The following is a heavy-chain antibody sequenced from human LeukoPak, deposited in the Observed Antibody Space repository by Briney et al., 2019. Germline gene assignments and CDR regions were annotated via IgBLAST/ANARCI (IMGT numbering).Heavy chain of an antibody. V-gene: IGHV3-30*18. CDR2: ISYDGSNK. J-gene: IGHJ4*02. Sequence: GGSLRLSCAASGFTFSSYGMHWVRQAPGKGLEWVAVISYDGSNKYYADSVKGRFTISRDNSKNTLYLQMNSLRAEDTAVYYCAKFPPPGLYGSAGYWGQGTLVTVSS. CDR1: GFTFSSYG. CDR3: AKFPPPGLYGSAGY. D-gene: IGHD6-19*01.